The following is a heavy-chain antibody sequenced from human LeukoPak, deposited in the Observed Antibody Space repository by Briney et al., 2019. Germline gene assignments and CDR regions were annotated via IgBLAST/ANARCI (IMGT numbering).Heavy chain of an antibody. CDR2: IGGGGVST. CDR3: AKGGAGRHFDD. J-gene: IGHJ4*02. V-gene: IGHV3-23*01. D-gene: IGHD6-6*01. CDR1: GFTFSSYA. Sequence: PGGSLTLSCAASGFTFSSYAMSWVRQAPGKGLEWVSTIGGGGVSTNYADSVKARFTISRDNSKNTVFLQMNSLRAEDTAVYYCAKGGAGRHFDDWGQGTLVTVSS.